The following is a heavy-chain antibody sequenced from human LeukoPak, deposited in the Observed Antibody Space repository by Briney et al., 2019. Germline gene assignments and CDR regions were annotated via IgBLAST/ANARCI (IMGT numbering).Heavy chain of an antibody. CDR2: IYPGDSDT. Sequence: LGESLNISCRGSGYRFTTYWIGWVRPMPGKGLEWMGIIYPGDSDTRYTPSFQGQVTMSADKSINTAYLQWSSLKASDTAMYYCARRQGCSSTSCPPDYWGQGTLVTVSP. CDR3: ARRQGCSSTSCPPDY. CDR1: GYRFTTYW. D-gene: IGHD2-2*01. J-gene: IGHJ4*02. V-gene: IGHV5-51*01.